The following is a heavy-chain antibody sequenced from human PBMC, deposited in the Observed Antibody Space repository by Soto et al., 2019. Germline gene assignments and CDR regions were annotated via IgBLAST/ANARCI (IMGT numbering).Heavy chain of an antibody. D-gene: IGHD3-10*01. Sequence: ASVKVSCKASGYTFTSYGISWVRQAPGQGLEWMGWISAYNGNTNYAQKLQGRVTMTTDTSTSTAYMELRSLRSDDTAVYYCARDPIPNYYGSGSPHWYYGMDVWGQGTTVTVSS. CDR3: ARDPIPNYYGSGSPHWYYGMDV. CDR1: GYTFTSYG. J-gene: IGHJ6*02. CDR2: ISAYNGNT. V-gene: IGHV1-18*01.